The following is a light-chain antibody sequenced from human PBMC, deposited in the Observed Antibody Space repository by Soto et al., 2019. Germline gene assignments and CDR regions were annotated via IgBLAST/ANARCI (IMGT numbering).Light chain of an antibody. CDR2: DVS. CDR1: SSDVGEYDY. V-gene: IGLV2-11*01. J-gene: IGLJ1*01. CDR3: NSYAGSNSFV. Sequence: QSALTQPRSVSGSPGQSVTISCTGTSSDVGEYDYVSWYQHHPGKAPKLMIYDVSQRPSGVPDRFSGSKSGNTASLTVSGLQTEDEADYYCNSYAGSNSFVFGTGTKLTVL.